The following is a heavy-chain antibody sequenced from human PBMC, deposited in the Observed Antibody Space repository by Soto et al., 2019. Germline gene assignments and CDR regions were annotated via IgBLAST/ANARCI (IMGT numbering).Heavy chain of an antibody. V-gene: IGHV4-4*02. CDR1: GGSISDNNW. CDR2: IYRSGTA. Sequence: QVQLQESGPGLVRPSGTLSLTCAVSGGSISDNNWWSWVRQPPGKGLEWIGEIYRSGTANYNPSLNSRVTISMDTSKNQSSLHLYSVTAADSAVYYCARHIGVPGTRGFDYWGQGTLVTVSS. D-gene: IGHD2-21*01. CDR3: ARHIGVPGTRGFDY. J-gene: IGHJ4*02.